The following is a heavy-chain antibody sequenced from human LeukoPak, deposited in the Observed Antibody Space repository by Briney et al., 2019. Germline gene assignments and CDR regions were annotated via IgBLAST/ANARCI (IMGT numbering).Heavy chain of an antibody. J-gene: IGHJ4*02. CDR1: GGSISSSSYS. V-gene: IGHV4-39*01. CDR3: ARRYNSIVVVTARRGFDY. D-gene: IGHD2-21*02. CDR2: IYYSGST. Sequence: SETLSLTCTVSGGSISSSSYSWGWLRQPPGKGLEWIVSIYYSGSTYYNPSLKSRVTISVDTSKNQFSLKLSSVAAADTAVYYCARRYNSIVVVTARRGFDYWGQGTLVTVSS.